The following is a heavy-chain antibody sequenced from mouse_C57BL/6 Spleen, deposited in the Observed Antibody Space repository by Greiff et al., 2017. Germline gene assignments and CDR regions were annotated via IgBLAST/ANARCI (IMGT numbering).Heavy chain of an antibody. Sequence: QVQLQQSGAELVRPGASVTLSCKASGYTFTDYEMHWVKQTPVHGLEWIGAIDPETGGTAYNQKFKGKAILTADKSSSTAYMELRSLTSEDSAVYYCTYYGRSYVDDYWGQGTTLTVSS. CDR3: TYYGRSYVDDY. J-gene: IGHJ2*01. CDR1: GYTFTDYE. CDR2: IDPETGGT. D-gene: IGHD1-1*01. V-gene: IGHV1-15*01.